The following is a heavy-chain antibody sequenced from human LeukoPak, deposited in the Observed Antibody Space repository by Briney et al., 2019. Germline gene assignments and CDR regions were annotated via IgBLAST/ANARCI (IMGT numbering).Heavy chain of an antibody. CDR1: GFTFSIYA. Sequence: GGSLRLSCAASGFTFSIYAMNWVRQAPGKGLEWVSAISGSGGSTYYADSVKGRFTISRDNSKNTLYLQKNSLRAEDTAVYYCASLILDTFMWWGQGTLVTVSS. CDR3: ASLILDTFMW. V-gene: IGHV3-23*01. J-gene: IGHJ4*02. CDR2: ISGSGGST. D-gene: IGHD5-18*01.